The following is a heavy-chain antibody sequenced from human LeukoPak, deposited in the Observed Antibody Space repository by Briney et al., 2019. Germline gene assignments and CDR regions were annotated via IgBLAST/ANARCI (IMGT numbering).Heavy chain of an antibody. D-gene: IGHD1-26*01. CDR1: GFTFSSYE. J-gene: IGHJ4*02. CDR3: ARDLRIVSGSYLDY. Sequence: GGSLRLSCAASGFTFSSYEMNWVRQGPGKGLEWVSYISSSGSTIYYADSVKGRFISSRDNTKNSLYLQMNSLRTEDTAIYYCARDLRIVSGSYLDYWGQGTLVTVSS. V-gene: IGHV3-48*03. CDR2: ISSSGSTI.